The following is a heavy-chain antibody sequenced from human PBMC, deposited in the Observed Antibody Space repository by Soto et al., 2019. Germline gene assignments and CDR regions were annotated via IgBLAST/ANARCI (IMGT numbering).Heavy chain of an antibody. V-gene: IGHV4-61*01. CDR2: IYYSGST. CDR1: GGSVSSGSYY. Sequence: PSETLSLTCTVSGGSVSSGSYYWSWIRQPPGKGLEWIGYIYYSGSTNYNPSLKSRVTISVDTSKNQFSLKLSSVTAADTAVYYCARLRRLPYYYHGMDVWGQGTTVTVS. J-gene: IGHJ6*02. D-gene: IGHD6-25*01. CDR3: ARLRRLPYYYHGMDV.